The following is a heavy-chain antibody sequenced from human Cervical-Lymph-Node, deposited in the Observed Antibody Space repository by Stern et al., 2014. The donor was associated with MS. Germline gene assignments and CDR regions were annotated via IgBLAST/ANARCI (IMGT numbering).Heavy chain of an antibody. CDR3: AKDLSWNDFDGFDM. J-gene: IGHJ3*02. V-gene: IGHV3-9*01. CDR2: INWNGGRV. D-gene: IGHD1-1*01. Sequence: VQLVESGGGLVQPGRSLRLSCEVSGFKFDDYAMHWVRQTPGKGLEWVSGINWNGGRVDHADSVKGRFTISRDNAKNSLYLQMSSLRAEDTAIYFCAKDLSWNDFDGFDMWGQGTMVTVSS. CDR1: GFKFDDYA.